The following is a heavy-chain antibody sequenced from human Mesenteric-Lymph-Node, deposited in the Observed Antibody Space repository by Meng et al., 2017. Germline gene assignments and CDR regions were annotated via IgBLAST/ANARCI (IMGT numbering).Heavy chain of an antibody. CDR3: AKSSLHAGTLYFDS. CDR1: GYSFTTYG. Sequence: QVQLVQSGAEVKNPGASVTVSCKTSGYSFTTYGIHWVRQAPGQGLEWMGWVNAASGNTRYSQKFQDRVTINRDTSASSAYMEVSSLRSEDTAVYYCAKSSLHAGTLYFDSWGQGTLVTVSS. D-gene: IGHD2-21*02. CDR2: VNAASGNT. V-gene: IGHV1-3*01. J-gene: IGHJ4*02.